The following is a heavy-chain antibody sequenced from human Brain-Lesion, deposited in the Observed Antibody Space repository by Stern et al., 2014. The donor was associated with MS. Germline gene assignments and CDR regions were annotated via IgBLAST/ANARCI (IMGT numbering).Heavy chain of an antibody. D-gene: IGHD3-10*01. CDR2: VNNDGRRT. Sequence: QLVQSGGGLVQPGGSLRLSCAASGFNFSNYWMHWVRQAPGKGLVWVSRVNNDGRRTSYADSVKGRFTMSRDNAKNTLYLQMNSLRVEDTAIYYCARGERWFDSWGQGTLVTVSS. V-gene: IGHV3-74*02. CDR1: GFNFSNYW. CDR3: ARGERWFDS. J-gene: IGHJ5*01.